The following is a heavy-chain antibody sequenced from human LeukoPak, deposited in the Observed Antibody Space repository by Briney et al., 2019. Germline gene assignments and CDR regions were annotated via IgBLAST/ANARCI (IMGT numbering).Heavy chain of an antibody. CDR3: AKASLVGFGELFSFDY. V-gene: IGHV3-23*01. CDR1: GFTFSSYA. D-gene: IGHD3-10*01. J-gene: IGHJ4*02. CDR2: ISGSGGST. Sequence: GGSLRLSCAASGFTFSSYAMSWVRQAPGKGLEWVSAISGSGGSTYYADSVKGRFTISRDNSKNTLYLQMNSLRAEDTAVYYCAKASLVGFGELFSFDYWGQGTLVTVSS.